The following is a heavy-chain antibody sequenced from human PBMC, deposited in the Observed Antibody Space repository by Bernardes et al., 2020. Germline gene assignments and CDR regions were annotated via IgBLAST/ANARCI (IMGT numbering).Heavy chain of an antibody. CDR3: ARDDLVPVAYGMDV. Sequence: VGSLRLSCAASGFTFSSYWMSWVRQAPVKGLEWVANIKEDGSEKYYVDSVRGRFTISRDNAKNSLYLQMNSLRAEDTAVYYCARDDLVPVAYGMDVWGQGTTVTVSS. CDR1: GFTFSSYW. V-gene: IGHV3-7*01. D-gene: IGHD2-2*01. J-gene: IGHJ6*02. CDR2: IKEDGSEK.